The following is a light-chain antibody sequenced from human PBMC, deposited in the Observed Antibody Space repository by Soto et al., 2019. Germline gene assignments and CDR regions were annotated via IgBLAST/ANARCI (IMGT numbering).Light chain of an antibody. CDR3: QQVNIYPYT. Sequence: DIPLTQSPSFLSASVGDRATITCRASQGITSYLAWYQQKPGKAPKILIYAASTLQSGVPSRFSGSGSGTEFILTSSTLQPDDFATDYCQQVNIYPYTFGQGTKLEIK. V-gene: IGKV1-9*01. J-gene: IGKJ2*01. CDR1: QGITSY. CDR2: AAS.